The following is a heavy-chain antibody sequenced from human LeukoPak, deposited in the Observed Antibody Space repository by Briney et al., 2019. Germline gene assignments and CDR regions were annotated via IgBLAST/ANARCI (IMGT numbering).Heavy chain of an antibody. CDR2: ISAYNGNT. CDR1: GYTFTSYG. D-gene: IGHD3-22*01. V-gene: IGHV1-18*01. Sequence: ASVKVSCKASGYTFTSYGISWVRQAPGQGLEWMGWISAYNGNTNYAQKLQGRVTMTTDTSTSTAYMELRSLRSDDTAVYYCARGDSSGFAAPPTGMDVWGQGTTVAVSS. J-gene: IGHJ6*02. CDR3: ARGDSSGFAAPPTGMDV.